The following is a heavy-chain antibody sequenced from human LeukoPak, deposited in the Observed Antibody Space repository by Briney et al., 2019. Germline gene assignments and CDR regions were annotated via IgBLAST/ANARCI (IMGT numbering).Heavy chain of an antibody. CDR2: IYTSGST. CDR1: GGSISSGSYY. V-gene: IGHV4-61*02. D-gene: IGHD3-3*01. CDR3: ARDQLRFLEWPSPVDV. J-gene: IGHJ6*04. Sequence: SQTLSLTCTASGGSISSGSYYWSWIRQPAGKGLEWIGRIYTSGSTNYNPSLKSRVTISVDTSKNQFSLKLSSVTAADTAVYYCARDQLRFLEWPSPVDVWGKGTTVTVSS.